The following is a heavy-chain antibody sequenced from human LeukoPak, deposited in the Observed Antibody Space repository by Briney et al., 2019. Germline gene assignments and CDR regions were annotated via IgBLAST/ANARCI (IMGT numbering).Heavy chain of an antibody. V-gene: IGHV3-23*01. CDR1: GVTFSSYA. J-gene: IGHJ1*01. D-gene: IGHD2-2*02. CDR2: ISGSGGST. CDR3: AKQGVYCSSTSCYTEKYFQH. Sequence: GGSLRLSCAASGVTFSSYAMSWVRQAPGKGLEWVSAISGSGGSTHYADSVKGRFTIDRDNSKNTLYLQMTSLRAADPAVYYCAKQGVYCSSTSCYTEKYFQHWGQGPLVTVSS.